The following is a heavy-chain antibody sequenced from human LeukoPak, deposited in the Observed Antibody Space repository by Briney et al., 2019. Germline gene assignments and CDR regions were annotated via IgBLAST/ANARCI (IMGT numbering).Heavy chain of an antibody. Sequence: GGSLRLSCAASGFTFSRYWMHWVRHPPGKALVWVSRINSEGSSTSYADSVKGRFTISRDNAKNTLYLQMNSLRAEDTAVYYCARDTERGVVPAASLSSWGQGTLVTVSS. CDR2: INSEGSST. D-gene: IGHD2-2*01. CDR1: GFTFSRYW. J-gene: IGHJ4*02. V-gene: IGHV3-74*01. CDR3: ARDTERGVVPAASLSS.